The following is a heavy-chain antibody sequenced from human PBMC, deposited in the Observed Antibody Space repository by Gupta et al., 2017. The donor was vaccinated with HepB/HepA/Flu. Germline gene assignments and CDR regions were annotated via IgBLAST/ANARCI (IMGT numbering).Heavy chain of an antibody. D-gene: IGHD3-22*01. J-gene: IGHJ6*04. CDR2: IIPIFRTT. CDR1: GGTLRNYA. V-gene: IGHV1-69*01. CDR3: ANNTYYFDSSGVRAYYHFYMDV. Sequence: QVQLVQSGAEVKKPGSSVKVSCKASGGTLRNYAISWVRQAPGQGLEWMGGIIPIFRTTNYAQKFQGRLTITADESTSTAYMELSSLRSEDSAVYYCANNTYYFDSSGVRAYYHFYMDVWGTGTTVTVSS.